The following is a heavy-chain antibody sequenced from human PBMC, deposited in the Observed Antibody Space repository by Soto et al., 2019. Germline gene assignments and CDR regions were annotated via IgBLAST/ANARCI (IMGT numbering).Heavy chain of an antibody. Sequence: QVQLVQSGAEVKKPGASVKVSCKASGYTFTSYDINWVRQATGQGLEWMGWMNPNSGNTGYAQKFQGRVTMTRNTSISTAYMELSSLRSEDAAVYYCESGVNLRYCSGGSCYEYYMDVWGKGTTVTVSS. CDR1: GYTFTSYD. CDR3: ESGVNLRYCSGGSCYEYYMDV. CDR2: MNPNSGNT. J-gene: IGHJ6*03. D-gene: IGHD2-15*01. V-gene: IGHV1-8*01.